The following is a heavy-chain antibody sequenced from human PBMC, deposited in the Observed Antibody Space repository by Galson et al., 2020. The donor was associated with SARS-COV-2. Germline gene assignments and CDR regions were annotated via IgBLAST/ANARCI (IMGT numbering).Heavy chain of an antibody. Sequence: SQTLSLTCTVSGGSISSYYWSWIRQPAGKGLEWIGRIYTSGSTNYNPSLKSRVTMSVDTSKNQFSLKLSSVTAADTAVYYCARSDYYGSGSYPIHYYYGMDVWGQGTTVTVSS. CDR2: IYTSGST. D-gene: IGHD3-10*01. V-gene: IGHV4-4*07. CDR3: ARSDYYGSGSYPIHYYYGMDV. J-gene: IGHJ6*02. CDR1: GGSISSYY.